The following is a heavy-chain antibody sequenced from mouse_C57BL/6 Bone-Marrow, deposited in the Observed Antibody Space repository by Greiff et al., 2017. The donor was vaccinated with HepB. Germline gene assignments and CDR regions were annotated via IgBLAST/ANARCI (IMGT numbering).Heavy chain of an antibody. D-gene: IGHD5-5*01. CDR1: GYSITSGYY. V-gene: IGHV3-6*01. J-gene: IGHJ2*01. Sequence: VQLKQSGPGLVKPSQSLSLTCSVTGYSITSGYYWNWIRQFPGNKLEWMGYISYDGSNNYNPSLKNRISITRDTSKNQFFLKLNSVTTEDTATYYCARDNYLYYFDYWGQGTTLTVSS. CDR2: ISYDGSN. CDR3: ARDNYLYYFDY.